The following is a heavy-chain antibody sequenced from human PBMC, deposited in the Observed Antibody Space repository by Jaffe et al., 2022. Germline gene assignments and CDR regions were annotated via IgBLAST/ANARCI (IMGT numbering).Heavy chain of an antibody. CDR2: ISGSGGST. CDR1: GFTFSSYA. Sequence: EVQLLESGGGLVQPGGSLRLSCAASGFTFSSYAMSWVRQAPGKGLEWVSAISGSGGSTYYADSVKGRFTISRDNSKNTLYLQMNSLRAEDTAVYYCAKDLKGIRVIAVAGIGNHFDYWGQGTLVTVSS. D-gene: IGHD6-19*01. CDR3: AKDLKGIRVIAVAGIGNHFDY. V-gene: IGHV3-23*01. J-gene: IGHJ4*02.